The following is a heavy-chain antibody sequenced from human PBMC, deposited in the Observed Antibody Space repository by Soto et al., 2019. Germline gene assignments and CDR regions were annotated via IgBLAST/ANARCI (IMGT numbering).Heavy chain of an antibody. CDR2: ISSSSSYI. J-gene: IGHJ3*02. D-gene: IGHD5-12*01. CDR3: AREWLRFFLPWDFES. CDR1: GSTFSSYS. Sequence: VGSLGLSCAASGSTFSSYSMNWVRQAPGKGLEWVSSISSSSSYIYYADSVKGRFTISRDNAKNSLYLQMNSLRAEDTAVYYCAREWLRFFLPWDFESWGQGKLVTV. V-gene: IGHV3-21*01.